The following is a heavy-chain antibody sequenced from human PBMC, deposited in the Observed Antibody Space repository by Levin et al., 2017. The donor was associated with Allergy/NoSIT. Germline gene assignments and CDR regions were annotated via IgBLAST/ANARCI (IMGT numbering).Heavy chain of an antibody. Sequence: GGSLRLSCAASGFTFSSYSMNWVRQAPGKGLEWVSSISSSSSYIYYADSVKGRFTISRDNAKNSLYLQMNSLRAEDTAVYYCARDLSPDYYGSGSPDGCFDYWGQGTLVTVSS. CDR2: ISSSSSYI. J-gene: IGHJ4*02. CDR3: ARDLSPDYYGSGSPDGCFDY. D-gene: IGHD3-10*01. V-gene: IGHV3-21*01. CDR1: GFTFSSYS.